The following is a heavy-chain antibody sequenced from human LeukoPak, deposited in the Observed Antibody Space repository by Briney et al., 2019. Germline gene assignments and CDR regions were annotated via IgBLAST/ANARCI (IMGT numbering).Heavy chain of an antibody. CDR3: ARDARYNWNGPNGFDP. D-gene: IGHD1-1*01. CDR1: GGTFSSYA. Sequence: ASVKVSCKASGGTFSSYAISWVRQAPGQGLEWMGGITPIFGTANYAQKFQGRVTITADESTSTAYMELRSLRSEDTAVYYCARDARYNWNGPNGFDPWGQGTLVTVSS. J-gene: IGHJ5*02. V-gene: IGHV1-69*13. CDR2: ITPIFGTA.